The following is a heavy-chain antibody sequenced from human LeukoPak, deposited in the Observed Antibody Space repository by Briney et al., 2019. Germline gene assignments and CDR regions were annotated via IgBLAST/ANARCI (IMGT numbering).Heavy chain of an antibody. V-gene: IGHV3-21*05. J-gene: IGHJ4*02. CDR3: ARGGGYSYYDC. Sequence: PGGSLRLSCAASGFTFSSYSMNWIRQAPGKGLEWVSYISGSSSYTNYADSVKGRFTISRDNAKNSLYLQMNSLRAEDAAVYYCARGGGYSYYDCWGPGTLVTVSS. CDR1: GFTFSSYS. D-gene: IGHD5-18*01. CDR2: ISGSSSYT.